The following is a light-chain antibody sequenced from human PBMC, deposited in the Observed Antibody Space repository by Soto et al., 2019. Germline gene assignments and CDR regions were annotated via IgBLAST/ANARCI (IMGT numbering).Light chain of an antibody. V-gene: IGKV1-5*03. CDR1: QSISSW. Sequence: DTQMTQSPSTLSASVGDRDTITCRASQSISSWLAWYQQKPGKAPKLLIYKASSLESGVPSRFSGSGSGTEFTLTISSLQPDDFATYYCQQYNRPGTFGQGTKVDIK. CDR3: QQYNRPGT. J-gene: IGKJ1*01. CDR2: KAS.